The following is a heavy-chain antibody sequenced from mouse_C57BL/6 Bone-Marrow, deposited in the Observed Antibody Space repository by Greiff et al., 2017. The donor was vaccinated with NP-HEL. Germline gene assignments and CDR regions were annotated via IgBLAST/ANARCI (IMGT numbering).Heavy chain of an antibody. D-gene: IGHD6-2*01. Sequence: EVQVVESGGDLVKPGGSLKLSCAASGFTFSSYGMSWVRQTPEKRLEWVATISSGGSYTYYPDSVKGRFTISRDNAKNTLYLQMSSLKSEDTAMYYCARQISDVWGTGTTVTVSS. CDR1: GFTFSSYG. CDR3: ARQISDV. CDR2: ISSGGSYT. V-gene: IGHV5-6*01. J-gene: IGHJ1*03.